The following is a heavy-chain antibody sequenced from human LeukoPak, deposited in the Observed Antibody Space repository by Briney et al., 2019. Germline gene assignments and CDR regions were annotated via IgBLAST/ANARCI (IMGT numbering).Heavy chain of an antibody. D-gene: IGHD5-18*01. V-gene: IGHV4-34*01. Sequence: SQTLSLTCAVYRGSFSGYSWSWIRQPPGKGLEWIGEINQSGSTNYSPSLKSRVTISVDTSSSQFSLSLSSVTAADTAVYYCARNHTGYFDPWGQGSLLSVSS. CDR2: INQSGST. CDR3: ARNHTGYFDP. CDR1: RGSFSGYS. J-gene: IGHJ5*02.